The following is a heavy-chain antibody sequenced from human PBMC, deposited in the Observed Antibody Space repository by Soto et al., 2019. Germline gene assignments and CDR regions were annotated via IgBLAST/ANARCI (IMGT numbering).Heavy chain of an antibody. D-gene: IGHD2-2*01. CDR2: INHSGRT. CDR1: GGSFSDYY. J-gene: IGHJ6*02. V-gene: IGHV4-34*01. CDR3: ARGVYCSSTSCYWGMDV. Sequence: QVPLQQWGAGLLKPSETLSLTCAVYGGSFSDYYWSWIRQPPGKGLEWIGEINHSGRTNYNPSLKSRVTISLDTSKNQFSLKLSSVTAADTAVYYCARGVYCSSTSCYWGMDVWGQGTTVTVSS.